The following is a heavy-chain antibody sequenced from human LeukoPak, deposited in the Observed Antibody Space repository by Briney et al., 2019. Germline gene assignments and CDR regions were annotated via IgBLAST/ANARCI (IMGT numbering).Heavy chain of an antibody. CDR1: GGSISSGGYS. CDR2: IYYSGST. J-gene: IGHJ4*02. Sequence: SETLSLTCAVSGGSISSGGYSWSWIRQPPGKGLEWIGYIYYSGSTYYNPSLKSRVTISVDTSKNQFSLKLSSVTAADTAVYYCARAGSSSLFDYWGQGTLVTVSS. V-gene: IGHV4-30-4*07. D-gene: IGHD6-6*01. CDR3: ARAGSSSLFDY.